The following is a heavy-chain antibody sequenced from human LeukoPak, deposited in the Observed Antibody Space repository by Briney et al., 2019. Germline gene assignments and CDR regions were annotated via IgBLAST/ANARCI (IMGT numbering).Heavy chain of an antibody. J-gene: IGHJ3*02. CDR2: INPNSGGT. Sequence: ASVKVSCKASGYTFSGYYLHWVRQAPGQGLEWMGWINPNSGGTNSAQKFQGRVTMTRDTSIITAYMELSRLRSDDTAVYYCARSSHYDAFDIWGQGTMVTVSS. CDR3: ARSSHYDAFDI. D-gene: IGHD1-26*01. CDR1: GYTFSGYY. V-gene: IGHV1-2*02.